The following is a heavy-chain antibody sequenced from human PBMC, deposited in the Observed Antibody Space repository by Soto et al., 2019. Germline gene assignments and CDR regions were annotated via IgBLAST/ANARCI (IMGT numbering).Heavy chain of an antibody. CDR2: ISGSGHNT. Sequence: EVQLLESGGGLVQPGGSLRLSCAASGFTFSSFAMNWVRQAPGKGLEWVSVISGSGHNTYYADSVKGRFTISRDNSKNTLHLQMNSLRDGDTAVYYCAKDLSLGRSTSVASRIDYWGQGTLVTVSS. CDR3: AKDLSLGRSTSVASRIDY. V-gene: IGHV3-23*01. J-gene: IGHJ4*02. D-gene: IGHD3-16*02. CDR1: GFTFSSFA.